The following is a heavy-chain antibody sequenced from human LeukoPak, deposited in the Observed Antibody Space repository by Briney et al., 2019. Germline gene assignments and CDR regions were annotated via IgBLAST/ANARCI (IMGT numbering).Heavy chain of an antibody. CDR3: AREFLPIAAAGLN. J-gene: IGHJ4*02. Sequence: GGSLRLSCAASGFTFSSYSMNWVRQAPGKGLEWVSYISSSSSTIYYADSVKGRFTISRDNAKNSLYLQMNSLRAEDTAVYYCAREFLPIAAAGLNWGQGTLVTVSS. D-gene: IGHD6-13*01. CDR1: GFTFSSYS. V-gene: IGHV3-48*01. CDR2: ISSSSSTI.